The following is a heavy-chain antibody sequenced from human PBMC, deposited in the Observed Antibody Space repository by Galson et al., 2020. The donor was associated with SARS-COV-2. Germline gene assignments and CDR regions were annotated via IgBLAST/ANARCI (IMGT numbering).Heavy chain of an antibody. CDR2: ISGSGSST. D-gene: IGHD2-2*01. J-gene: IGHJ4*02. CDR1: GFTFSSYA. CDR3: AKDDHYCSITSCYRRANDY. Sequence: GGSLRLSCAASGFTFSSYAMSWVRQAPGKGLEWVSGISGSGSSTYYADSVKGRFTISRDNSKNTLYLQMNSLRLEDTAVYYCAKDDHYCSITSCYRRANDYWGQGTLVTVSS. V-gene: IGHV3-23*01.